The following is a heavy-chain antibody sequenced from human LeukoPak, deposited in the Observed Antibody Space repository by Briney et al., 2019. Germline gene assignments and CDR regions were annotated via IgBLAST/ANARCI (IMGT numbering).Heavy chain of an antibody. Sequence: SVKVSCKASGGTFSSYAISWVRQAPGQGLEWMGGIIPIFGTANYAQKFQGRVTITADESTSTAYMELSNLKPSDTAMYYCATADPQYYDILTGRDDAFDIWGQGTLVTVSS. CDR3: ATADPQYYDILTGRDDAFDI. D-gene: IGHD3-9*01. V-gene: IGHV1-69*13. CDR2: IIPIFGTA. J-gene: IGHJ3*02. CDR1: GGTFSSYA.